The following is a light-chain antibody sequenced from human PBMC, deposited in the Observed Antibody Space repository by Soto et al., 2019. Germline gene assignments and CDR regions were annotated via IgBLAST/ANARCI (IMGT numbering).Light chain of an antibody. V-gene: IGKV3-20*01. CDR2: GAS. Sequence: SASLSCSASQSVNSSYLAWYQQKPGQAPRLLIYGASSRATGIPDRFSGSGSGTDFTLTISRLEPEDFAVYYCQHYGSSQWTFGRGTKVDIK. CDR1: QSVNSSY. CDR3: QHYGSSQWT. J-gene: IGKJ1*01.